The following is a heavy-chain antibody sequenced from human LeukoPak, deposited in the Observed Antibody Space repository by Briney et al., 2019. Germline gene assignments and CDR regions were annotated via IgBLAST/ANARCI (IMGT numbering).Heavy chain of an antibody. D-gene: IGHD1-14*01. CDR2: ISSSGGTT. Sequence: PGRSLRLSCAASGFTFNNYAMNWVRQAPGKGLEWVSVISSSGGTTYYADSVKGRFTISRDSSKNTLYLQMNSLRAEDTAVYYCAKVSGGGLYYDGMDVWGQGTTVTVSS. CDR3: AKVSGGGLYYDGMDV. CDR1: GFTFNNYA. V-gene: IGHV3-23*01. J-gene: IGHJ6*02.